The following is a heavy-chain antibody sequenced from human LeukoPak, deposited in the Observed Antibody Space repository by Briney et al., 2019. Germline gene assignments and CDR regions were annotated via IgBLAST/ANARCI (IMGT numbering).Heavy chain of an antibody. CDR1: GYTFTSYG. J-gene: IGHJ4*02. Sequence: ASVKVSCKASGYTFTSYGIGWVRQAPGQGLEWMGWISAYNGNTNYAQKLQGRVTMTTDTSTSTAYMELRSLRSDDTAVYYCARRRRDGYNYYFDYWGLGTLVTVSS. CDR3: ARRRRDGYNYYFDY. CDR2: ISAYNGNT. V-gene: IGHV1-18*01. D-gene: IGHD5-24*01.